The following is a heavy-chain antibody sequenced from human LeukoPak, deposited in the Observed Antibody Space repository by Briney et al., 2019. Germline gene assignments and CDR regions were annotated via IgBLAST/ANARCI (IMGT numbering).Heavy chain of an antibody. V-gene: IGHV3-49*04. J-gene: IGHJ4*02. CDR1: GFTFGDYA. CDR3: TRDPISGSYYIEDY. D-gene: IGHD3-10*01. Sequence: GGSLRLSCTASGFTFGDYAMSWVRQAPGKGLEWVGFIRSKAYGGTTEYAASVKGRFTISRDDSKSIAYLQMNSLKTEDTAVYYCTRDPISGSYYIEDYWGQGTLVTVSS. CDR2: IRSKAYGGTT.